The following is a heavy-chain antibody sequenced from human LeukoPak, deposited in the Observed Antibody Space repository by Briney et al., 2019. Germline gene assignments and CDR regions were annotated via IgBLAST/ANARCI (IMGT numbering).Heavy chain of an antibody. J-gene: IGHJ6*02. CDR2: VTGSGERT. CDR3: AKAASSSWPSYYYGMDV. CDR1: GFVFRNYA. D-gene: IGHD6-13*01. Sequence: GGSLRLSCAASGFVFRNYAMTWVRQAPGKGLEWVSVVTGSGERTVYADSVKGRFTISKDNSKNTVYLQMSSLRVDDTAVYYCAKAASSSWPSYYYGMDVWGQGTTVTVSS. V-gene: IGHV3-23*01.